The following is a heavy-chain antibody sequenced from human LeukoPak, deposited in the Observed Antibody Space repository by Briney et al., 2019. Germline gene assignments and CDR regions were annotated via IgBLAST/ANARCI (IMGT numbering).Heavy chain of an antibody. CDR3: ARRAGAYSHPYDY. J-gene: IGHJ4*02. V-gene: IGHV3-30*04. D-gene: IGHD4/OR15-4a*01. CDR1: GFTFSSYA. Sequence: GGSLRLSCAASGFTFSSYAMHWVRQAPGKGLEWVAIISYDGSNKYYADSVKGRFTISRDNSKNTLYLQMNSLRAEDTAVYYCARRAGAYSHPYDYWGQGTLVTVSS. CDR2: ISYDGSNK.